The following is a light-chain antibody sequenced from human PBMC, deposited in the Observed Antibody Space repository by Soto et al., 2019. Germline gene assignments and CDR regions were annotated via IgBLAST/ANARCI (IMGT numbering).Light chain of an antibody. J-gene: IGLJ2*01. CDR3: CSYAGSAV. CDR1: SSDVGSYNL. CDR2: EGS. Sequence: QSVLTQPASVSGSPGQSITISCTGTSSDVGSYNLVSWYQQHPGKAPKLMIYEGSKRPSGVSNRFSGSKSGNTASLTISGLQAEDEADYYCCSYAGSAVFGGGTKPPS. V-gene: IGLV2-23*01.